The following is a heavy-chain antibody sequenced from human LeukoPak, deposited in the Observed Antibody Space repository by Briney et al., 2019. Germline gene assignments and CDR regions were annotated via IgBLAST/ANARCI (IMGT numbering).Heavy chain of an antibody. J-gene: IGHJ4*02. Sequence: ASVKVTCKASGYRFISNYIQWVRQAPGLGPEWMGWMHPGNGNTRYAEKFQGRVTMTRDTSINTAYMDLSSLRSDDTAVYYCAREGSYCVGGDCYSFDFWGQGTLITVSS. D-gene: IGHD2-21*02. V-gene: IGHV1-2*02. CDR3: AREGSYCVGGDCYSFDF. CDR1: GYRFISNY. CDR2: MHPGNGNT.